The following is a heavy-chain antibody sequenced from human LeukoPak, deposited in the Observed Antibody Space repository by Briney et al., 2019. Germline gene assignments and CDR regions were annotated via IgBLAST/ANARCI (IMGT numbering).Heavy chain of an antibody. CDR2: MNPNSGNT. Sequence: GASVKVSCKASGYIFTNYGISWVRQATGQGLEWMGWMNPNSGNTGYAQKFQGRVTMTRNTSISTAYMELSSLRSEDTAVYYCARGRYSGWYYDYWGQGTLVTFSS. V-gene: IGHV1-8*02. D-gene: IGHD6-19*01. CDR1: GYIFTNYG. CDR3: ARGRYSGWYYDY. J-gene: IGHJ4*02.